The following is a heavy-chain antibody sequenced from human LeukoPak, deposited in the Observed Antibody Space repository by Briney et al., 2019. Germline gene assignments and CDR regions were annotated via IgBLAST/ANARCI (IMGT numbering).Heavy chain of an antibody. Sequence: GGSLRLSCAASGFTFSSYWMSWVRQAPGKGLEWVANIKQDGSEKYYVDCVKGRFTISRDNAKNSLYLQMNSLRAEDTAVYYCARVSSGSYDFWSGYYTIYYYYYMDVWGKGTTVTVSS. V-gene: IGHV3-7*01. D-gene: IGHD3-3*01. J-gene: IGHJ6*03. CDR3: ARVSSGSYDFWSGYYTIYYYYYMDV. CDR1: GFTFSSYW. CDR2: IKQDGSEK.